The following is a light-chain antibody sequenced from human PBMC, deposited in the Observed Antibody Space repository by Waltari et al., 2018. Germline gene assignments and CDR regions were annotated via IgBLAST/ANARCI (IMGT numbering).Light chain of an antibody. V-gene: IGKV1-39*01. J-gene: IGKJ1*01. Sequence: DIQLTQAPASLSASVGDRVTITCRAIQSIATYLNWYQEKPGKAPKLLIFAASSLQSGVPSRFSGSGSGTGFTLSISSLQPEDFATYYCQQSFISPWTFGQGTKVEIK. CDR1: QSIATY. CDR3: QQSFISPWT. CDR2: AAS.